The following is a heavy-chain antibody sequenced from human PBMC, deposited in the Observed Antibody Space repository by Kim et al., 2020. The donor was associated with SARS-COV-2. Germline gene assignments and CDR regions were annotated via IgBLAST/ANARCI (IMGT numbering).Heavy chain of an antibody. CDR3: AKDRGPEEVYGMDV. Sequence: ADSVKGRFTISRDNSKNTLSLTMNSLRAEDTAVYYCAKDRGPEEVYGMDVWGQGTTVTVSS. V-gene: IGHV3-33*06. J-gene: IGHJ6*02. D-gene: IGHD3-10*01.